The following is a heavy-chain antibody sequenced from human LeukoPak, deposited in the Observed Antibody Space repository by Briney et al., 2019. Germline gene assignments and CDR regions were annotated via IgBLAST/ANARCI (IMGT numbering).Heavy chain of an antibody. CDR3: ATGGERSRIIRF. V-gene: IGHV4-34*01. D-gene: IGHD3-16*01. Sequence: PSETLSLTCAVYGGSLSGYYWSWIRQPPPKGLEWIGEINRSGSTNYNPSLKSRVTISADTSKNQFSLKLSSVTAADTAVYYCATGGERSRIIRFWGQGTLVTVSS. CDR1: GGSLSGYY. CDR2: INRSGST. J-gene: IGHJ4*02.